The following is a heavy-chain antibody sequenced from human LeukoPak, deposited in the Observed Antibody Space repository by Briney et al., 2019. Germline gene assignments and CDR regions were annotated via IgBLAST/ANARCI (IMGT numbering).Heavy chain of an antibody. J-gene: IGHJ4*02. Sequence: GGSLRLFCATSGFTFSTYIMNWVRQAPGKGLEWVSSISSSSSYIYYADSVKGRFTISRDNAKNSLYLQMNSLRAEDTALYYCARSPRYSRLNRGWGQGTLVTVSS. CDR1: GFTFSTYI. CDR3: ARSPRYSRLNRG. V-gene: IGHV3-21*01. D-gene: IGHD6-13*01. CDR2: ISSSSSYI.